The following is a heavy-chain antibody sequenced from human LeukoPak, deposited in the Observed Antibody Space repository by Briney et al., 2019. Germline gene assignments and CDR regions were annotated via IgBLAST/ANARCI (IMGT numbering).Heavy chain of an antibody. J-gene: IGHJ4*02. CDR3: AQMPDGYNGVVDY. CDR1: GGTFISYA. Sequence: SVKVSCKASGGTFISYAISWVRQAPGQGLEWMGRIIPIFGTANYAQKFQGRVTITTEESTSTAYMELSSLRSEDTAVYYCAQMPDGYNGVVDYWGQGTLVTVSS. V-gene: IGHV1-69*05. CDR2: IIPIFGTA. D-gene: IGHD5-24*01.